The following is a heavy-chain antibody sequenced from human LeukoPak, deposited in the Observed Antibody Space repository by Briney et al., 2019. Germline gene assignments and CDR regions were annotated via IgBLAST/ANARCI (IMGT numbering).Heavy chain of an antibody. J-gene: IGHJ4*02. D-gene: IGHD5-18*01. CDR1: GDSLGSSLYF. Sequence: PSETLSLTCTVSGDSLGSSLYFWAWIRQPPGKGLEWIGNIFYSGSAYYNPSLKSRVTISIDTSMNQVSLKLSSVTAVDTALYYCARGGWQRWSYFDFWGRGTLVSVSS. V-gene: IGHV4-39*07. CDR2: IFYSGSA. CDR3: ARGGWQRWSYFDF.